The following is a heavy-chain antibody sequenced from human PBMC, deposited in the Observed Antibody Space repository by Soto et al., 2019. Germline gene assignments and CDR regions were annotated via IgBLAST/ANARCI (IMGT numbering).Heavy chain of an antibody. Sequence: ASVKVSCKASGYTFTSYGISWVRQAPGQGLEWMGWISAYNGNTNYAQKLQGRVTMTTDTSTSTAYMELRSLRSDDTAVYYCARDLGYCTNGVCLNAFDIWGQGPMVTVS. CDR3: ARDLGYCTNGVCLNAFDI. V-gene: IGHV1-18*01. CDR1: GYTFTSYG. D-gene: IGHD2-8*01. CDR2: ISAYNGNT. J-gene: IGHJ3*02.